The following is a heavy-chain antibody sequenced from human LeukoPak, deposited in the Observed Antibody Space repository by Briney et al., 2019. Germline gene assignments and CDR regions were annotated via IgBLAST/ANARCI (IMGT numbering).Heavy chain of an antibody. CDR3: ARDPDYDSSGYDY. Sequence: PGRSLRLSCAASGFTFSSYAMHWVRQAPGKGLEWVAVISYDGSNKYYADSVKGRFTISRDNSKNTLYLQMNSLRAEDTAVYYCARDPDYDSSGYDYWGQGTLVTVSS. D-gene: IGHD3-22*01. J-gene: IGHJ4*02. CDR2: ISYDGSNK. V-gene: IGHV3-30-3*01. CDR1: GFTFSSYA.